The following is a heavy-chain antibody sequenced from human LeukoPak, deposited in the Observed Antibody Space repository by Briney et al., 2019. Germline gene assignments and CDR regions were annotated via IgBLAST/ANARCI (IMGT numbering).Heavy chain of an antibody. Sequence: TGGSLRLSCAASGFTFSDYYMSWIRQAPGKGLEWVSYISSSGSTIYYADSVKGRFTISRDNAKNSLYLQMNSLRAEDTAVYYCARDAYYGSGSYPIDYWGQGTLVTVSS. V-gene: IGHV3-11*01. D-gene: IGHD3-10*01. CDR3: ARDAYYGSGSYPIDY. CDR1: GFTFSDYY. J-gene: IGHJ4*02. CDR2: ISSSGSTI.